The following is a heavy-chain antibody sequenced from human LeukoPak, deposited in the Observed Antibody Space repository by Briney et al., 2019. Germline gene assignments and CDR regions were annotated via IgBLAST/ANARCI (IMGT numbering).Heavy chain of an antibody. Sequence: GGSLRLSCAASGLTFSSYSMNWVRQAPGKGLEWVSCISSSRGYIEHADSVKGRFTMSRDNAKNSLYLQMNSLRAEDTAVYYCARGGLGYCSGGSCYLDYWGQGTLVTVSS. CDR3: ARGGLGYCSGGSCYLDY. CDR1: GLTFSSYS. D-gene: IGHD2-15*01. J-gene: IGHJ4*02. CDR2: ISSSRGYI. V-gene: IGHV3-21*01.